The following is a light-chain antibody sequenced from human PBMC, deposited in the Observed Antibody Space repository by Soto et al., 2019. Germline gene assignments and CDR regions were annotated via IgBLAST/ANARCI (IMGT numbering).Light chain of an antibody. Sequence: EIVMPQSPATLSVSPGERSTLSGRASQSVSSDLAWYQQKPGQAPRLLIYGASTRATGLPARFSGSGSATEFTLTIGSLQSEDFAVYYCQQYNKWPYTFGQGNKVDIK. CDR3: QQYNKWPYT. V-gene: IGKV3-15*01. CDR1: QSVSSD. CDR2: GAS. J-gene: IGKJ2*01.